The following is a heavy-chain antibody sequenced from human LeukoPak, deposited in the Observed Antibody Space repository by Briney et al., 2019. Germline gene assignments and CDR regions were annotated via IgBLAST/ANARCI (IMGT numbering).Heavy chain of an antibody. Sequence: PGGSLRLSCAASGFTFDDYAMHWVRQAPGKGLEWVSGISWNSGSIGYADSVKGRFTISRDNAKNSLYLQMNSLRAEDTALYYCARVVTGYGSGSYYNDDAFDIWGQGTMVTVSS. CDR1: GFTFDDYA. D-gene: IGHD3-10*01. J-gene: IGHJ3*02. V-gene: IGHV3-9*01. CDR3: ARVVTGYGSGSYYNDDAFDI. CDR2: ISWNSGSI.